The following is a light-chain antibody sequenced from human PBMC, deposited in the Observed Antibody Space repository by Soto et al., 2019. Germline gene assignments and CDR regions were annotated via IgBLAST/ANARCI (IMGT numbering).Light chain of an antibody. CDR3: QSFWM. CDR2: DND. Sequence: QSVLTQPPSVSGAPGQRVTISCTGSSSNMGAGFNVHWYQYIPGTAPRLLIYDNDNRPSGVPDRFSGSKSDTSASLAISGLQAEDEADYYGQSFWMFGGGTKLTVL. J-gene: IGLJ3*02. V-gene: IGLV1-40*01. CDR1: SSNMGAGFN.